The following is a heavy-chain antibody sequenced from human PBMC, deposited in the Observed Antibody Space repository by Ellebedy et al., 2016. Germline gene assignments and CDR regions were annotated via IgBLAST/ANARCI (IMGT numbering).Heavy chain of an antibody. V-gene: IGHV4-59*08. Sequence: GSLRLSXTVSGASISSYYWSWIRQPPGKGLEWIGYIYYSGSTNYNPSLKSRVTISVDTSKNQFSLKLSSVTAADTAVYYCARSPRYCSSTSCYRPLDYWGQGTLVTVSS. CDR2: IYYSGST. J-gene: IGHJ4*02. CDR3: ARSPRYCSSTSCYRPLDY. D-gene: IGHD2-2*01. CDR1: GASISSYY.